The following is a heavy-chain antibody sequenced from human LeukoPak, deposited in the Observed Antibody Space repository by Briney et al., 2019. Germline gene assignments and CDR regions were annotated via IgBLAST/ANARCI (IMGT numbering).Heavy chain of an antibody. CDR3: ARSLRSYYFDY. J-gene: IGHJ4*02. Sequence: PGRSLRLSCAASGFTFRSYEMNWVRQAPGKGLEWVSYISSSGSSIYYADSVKGRFTISRDNAKNSLYLQMNSLRAEDTAVYYCARSLRSYYFDYWGQGTLVTVSS. V-gene: IGHV3-48*03. CDR1: GFTFRSYE. CDR2: ISSSGSSI. D-gene: IGHD4-17*01.